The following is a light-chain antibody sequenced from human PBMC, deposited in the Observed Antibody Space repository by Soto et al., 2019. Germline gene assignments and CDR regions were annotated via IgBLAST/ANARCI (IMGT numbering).Light chain of an antibody. CDR2: GVY. Sequence: SVLTQSPGTLYLSPGESGTLSCRASQRCSSSYLAWSHQKPGQAPRLLVYGVYCRATDIPDRFSGSGSGTDFALTMRTLEAEDFAVYYCQQYGRAPYTFGPGNKLEI. CDR1: QRCSSSY. J-gene: IGKJ2*01. V-gene: IGKV3-20*01. CDR3: QQYGRAPYT.